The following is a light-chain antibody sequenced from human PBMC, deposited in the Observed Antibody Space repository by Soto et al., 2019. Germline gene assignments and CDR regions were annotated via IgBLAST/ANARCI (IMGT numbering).Light chain of an antibody. V-gene: IGKV1-5*01. J-gene: IGKJ5*01. Sequence: MQMTQDPSTRSSSLGDRVTITCRASQTISSWLAWYQQKQGKAPTLLIYDASTLERGVPSRFSGTGSGTECTLSIDSLKKDDCATYDCQQSHTSSITFGQGTRLEIK. CDR2: DAS. CDR1: QTISSW. CDR3: QQSHTSSIT.